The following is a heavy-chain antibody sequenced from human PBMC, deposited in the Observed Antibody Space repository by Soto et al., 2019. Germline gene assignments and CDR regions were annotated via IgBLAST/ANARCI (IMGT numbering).Heavy chain of an antibody. CDR1: GFTFSSYA. CDR2: ISGSGGST. D-gene: IGHD2-2*01. CDR3: AKESVPAAMRSNWFDP. V-gene: IGHV3-23*01. J-gene: IGHJ5*02. Sequence: EVQLLESGGGLVQPGGSLRLSCAASGFTFSSYAMSWVRQAPGKGLEWVSAISGSGGSTYYADSVKGRFTISRDNSKNTLYLQMNSLRAEDTAVYYCAKESVPAAMRSNWFDPWGQGTLVTVSS.